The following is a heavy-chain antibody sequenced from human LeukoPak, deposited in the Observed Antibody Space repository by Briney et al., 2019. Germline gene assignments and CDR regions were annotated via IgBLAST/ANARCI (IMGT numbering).Heavy chain of an antibody. V-gene: IGHV4-59*11. J-gene: IGHJ6*02. CDR1: GGSIRSHC. CDR2: IYFSGST. CDR3: ARGGRWRDYYYGMDV. D-gene: IGHD3-16*01. Sequence: SETLSLTCTVSGGSIRSHCWSWVRQPPGKGLESIGYIYFSGSTNYNPSLKSRVTISMGTSENQFSLKLSSVTAADTAVYYCARGGRWRDYYYGMDVWGQGTTVTVSS.